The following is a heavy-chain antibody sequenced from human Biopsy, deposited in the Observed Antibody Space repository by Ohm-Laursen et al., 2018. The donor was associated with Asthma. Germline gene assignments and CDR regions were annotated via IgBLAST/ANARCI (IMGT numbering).Heavy chain of an antibody. D-gene: IGHD5-12*01. CDR3: ASTFWDIVATITSFDY. V-gene: IGHV3-21*01. CDR1: GFTFSSYS. J-gene: IGHJ4*02. CDR2: ISSSSSYI. Sequence: SLRLSSAASGFTFSSYSMNWVRQAPGKGLEWVSSISSSSSYIYYADSVKGRFTISRDNAKNSLYLQMNSLRAEDTAVYYCASTFWDIVATITSFDYWGQGTLVTVSS.